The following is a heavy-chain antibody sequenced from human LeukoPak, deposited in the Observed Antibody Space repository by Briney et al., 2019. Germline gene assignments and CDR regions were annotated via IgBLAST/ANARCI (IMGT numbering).Heavy chain of an antibody. CDR1: GGSISSGSYC. D-gene: IGHD4-23*01. CDR3: ARRSTVLTANYEY. CDR2: IHISGST. V-gene: IGHV4-61*09. J-gene: IGHJ4*02. Sequence: SETLSLTCTVSGGSISSGSYCWSWIRQSAGKGLEWIGHIHISGSTNCNPSLKSRVTISVDTSKNQFSLKLSSVTAADTAVYYCARRSTVLTANYEYWGQGTLVTVSA.